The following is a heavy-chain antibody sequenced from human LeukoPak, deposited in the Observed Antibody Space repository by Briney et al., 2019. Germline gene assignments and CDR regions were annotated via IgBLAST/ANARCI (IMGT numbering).Heavy chain of an antibody. CDR2: FDPEDGET. J-gene: IGHJ2*01. V-gene: IGHV1-24*01. CDR1: GYTLTELS. D-gene: IGHD1-26*01. Sequence: ASVKVSCKVSGYTLTELSMHWVRQAPGKGLEWMGGFDPEDGETIYAQKFQGRVTMTEDTSTDTAYMELSSLRSEDTAVYYCAIDLGRSGSYHGWYFDLWGRGTLVTVPS. CDR3: AIDLGRSGSYHGWYFDL.